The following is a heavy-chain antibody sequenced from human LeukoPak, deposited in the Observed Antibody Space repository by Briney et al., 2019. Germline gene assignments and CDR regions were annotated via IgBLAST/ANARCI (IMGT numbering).Heavy chain of an antibody. Sequence: GASVNVSCKASGYTFTGYYMHWVRQAPGQGLEWMGWINPNSGGTNYAQKFQGRVTMTRDTSISTAYMELSRLRSDDTAVYYCAREVYYDFWSGRDAFDIWGQGTMVTVSS. CDR2: INPNSGGT. V-gene: IGHV1-2*02. CDR3: AREVYYDFWSGRDAFDI. D-gene: IGHD3-3*01. J-gene: IGHJ3*02. CDR1: GYTFTGYY.